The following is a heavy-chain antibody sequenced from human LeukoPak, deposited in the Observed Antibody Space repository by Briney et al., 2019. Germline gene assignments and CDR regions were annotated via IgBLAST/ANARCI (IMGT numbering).Heavy chain of an antibody. CDR1: GFTFSSYA. D-gene: IGHD2-15*01. CDR2: ISGSGGST. Sequence: GGSLRLSCAASGFTFSSYAMSWVRQAPGKGLEWVSAISGSGGSTYYADSVKGRFTISRDNSKNTLYLQMNSLRAEDTAVYYCAKIHCSGGSCYRHFDYWGRGTLVTVSS. J-gene: IGHJ4*02. CDR3: AKIHCSGGSCYRHFDY. V-gene: IGHV3-23*01.